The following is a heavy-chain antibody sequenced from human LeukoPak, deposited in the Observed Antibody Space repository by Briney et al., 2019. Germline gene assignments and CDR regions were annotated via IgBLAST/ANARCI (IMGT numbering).Heavy chain of an antibody. CDR3: TVPASGGNWFDP. V-gene: IGHV3-73*01. J-gene: IGHJ5*02. Sequence: GGSLKLSCAASGFTFSGSAIHWVRQAPGKGLEWVGRIRGAGYSDAPAYVASVRGRFTISRDDSKSTAYLQMNSLKAEDTAVYYCTVPASGGNWFDPWGPGTLVTVSS. CDR1: GFTFSGSA. D-gene: IGHD2-2*01. CDR2: IRGAGYSDAP.